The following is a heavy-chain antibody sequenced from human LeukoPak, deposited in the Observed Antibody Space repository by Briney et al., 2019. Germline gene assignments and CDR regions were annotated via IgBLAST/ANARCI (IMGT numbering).Heavy chain of an antibody. D-gene: IGHD6-25*01. V-gene: IGHV3-48*02. CDR3: ARDGGVDY. CDR2: ITGSSSTT. J-gene: IGHJ4*02. CDR1: GFTFSIYS. Sequence: PGGSLRLSCAASGFTFSIYSMHWVRQAPRKGLEWVSYITGSSSTTYYADSVKGRFTISRDNAKNSLYLQMDSLRDEDTAVYYCARDGGVDYWGQGTLVTVSS.